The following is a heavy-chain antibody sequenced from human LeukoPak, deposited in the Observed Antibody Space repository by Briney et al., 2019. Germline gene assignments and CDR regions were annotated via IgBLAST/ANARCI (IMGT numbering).Heavy chain of an antibody. CDR1: GFTFSSYD. CDR2: IGTAGDT. CDR3: ARDYRGSADPRNFDY. V-gene: IGHV3-13*01. J-gene: IGHJ4*02. D-gene: IGHD5-12*01. Sequence: GSLRLSCAASGFTFSSYDMHWVRQATGKGLEWVSAIGTAGDTYYPGSVKGRFTISRENAKNSLYLRMNSLRAGDTAVYYCARDYRGSADPRNFDYWGQGTLVTVSS.